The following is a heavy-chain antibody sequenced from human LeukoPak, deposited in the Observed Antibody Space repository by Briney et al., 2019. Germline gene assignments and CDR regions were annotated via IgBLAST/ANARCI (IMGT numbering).Heavy chain of an antibody. V-gene: IGHV3-53*01. CDR3: ARDHCSSSSCSADDCFDY. CDR1: GLAVSSIY. Sequence: GGSLRLSCAASGLAVSSIYMSWVRQAPGKGLEWVSIIYTGGTTYYAESVQGRFTISRDNSKNTLFLKMNSLSAGDTAVYFCARDHCSSSSCSADDCFDYWGQGTLVTVSS. J-gene: IGHJ4*02. CDR2: IYTGGTT. D-gene: IGHD2-2*01.